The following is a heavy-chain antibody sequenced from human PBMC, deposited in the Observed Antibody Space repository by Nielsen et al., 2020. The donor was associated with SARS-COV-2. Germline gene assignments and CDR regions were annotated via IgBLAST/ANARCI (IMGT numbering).Heavy chain of an antibody. J-gene: IGHJ2*01. CDR3: ARMVYDYGPSSWYFDV. D-gene: IGHD3-16*01. Sequence: SETLSLTCNVSGGSLSTHYWNWIRQPPGKGLEWIGYVYHSGSTNYNPSLKNRVTISVDTSKNQFSLKLTSVTAADTAVYYCARMVYDYGPSSWYFDVWGRGALVTVSS. CDR2: VYHSGST. CDR1: GGSLSTHY. V-gene: IGHV4-59*08.